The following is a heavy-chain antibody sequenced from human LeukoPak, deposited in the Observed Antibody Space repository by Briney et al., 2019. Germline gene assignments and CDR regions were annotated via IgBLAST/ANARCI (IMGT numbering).Heavy chain of an antibody. V-gene: IGHV3-23*01. CDR2: ITDVGDRA. CDR3: ATFFRWLLLSWFDP. D-gene: IGHD3-22*01. Sequence: GGSLRLSCGTSGFRFRTYAMTWVRQAPGKGLEWVSTITDVGDRALYIDSVRGRFTIFRDDSKNTLYLQMNSLRAEDTAVYYCATFFRWLLLSWFDPWGQGTLVTVSS. CDR1: GFRFRTYA. J-gene: IGHJ5*02.